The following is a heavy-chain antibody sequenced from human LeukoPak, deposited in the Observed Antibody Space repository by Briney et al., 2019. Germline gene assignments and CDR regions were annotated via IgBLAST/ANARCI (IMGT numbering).Heavy chain of an antibody. J-gene: IGHJ4*02. D-gene: IGHD6-19*01. V-gene: IGHV3-23*01. CDR2: ISGSGGST. CDR3: AKGIAVAGTPFDY. CDR1: GFTFSSYA. Sequence: PGGSLRLSCAASGFTFSSYAMSWVRQAPGKGREWVSAISGSGGSTYYADSVKGRFTISRDNSKNTLYLQMNSLRAEDTAVYYCAKGIAVAGTPFDYWGQGTLVTVSS.